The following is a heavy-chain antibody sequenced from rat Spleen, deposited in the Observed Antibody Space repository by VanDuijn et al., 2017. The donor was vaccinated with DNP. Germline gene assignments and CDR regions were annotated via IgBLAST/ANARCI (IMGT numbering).Heavy chain of an antibody. J-gene: IGHJ2*01. CDR3: TTGSWRRIPHY. D-gene: IGHD1-11*01. V-gene: IGHV5-20*01. CDR1: GFTFSNYG. CDR2: ISYDGGST. Sequence: EVQLVESGGGLVQPGRSMKLSCAASGFTFSNYGMAWVRQAPKKGLEWVAYISYDGGSTYYRDSVKGRFTISRDNAKSTLYLQMNSLRSEDTATYYCTTGSWRRIPHYWGQGVMVTVSS.